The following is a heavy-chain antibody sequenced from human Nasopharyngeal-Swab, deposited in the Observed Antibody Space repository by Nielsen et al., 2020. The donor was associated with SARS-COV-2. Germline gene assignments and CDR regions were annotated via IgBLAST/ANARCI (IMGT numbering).Heavy chain of an antibody. Sequence: SCAGSGFTFSYAWMSWVRQAPGKGLEWVGRIKSEADGGRADYSAPVKGRFTISRDDSKYTLYLQMHSLKSEDTGFYYCTLDYSDSRNDYWGQGTLVTVSS. V-gene: IGHV3-15*01. J-gene: IGHJ4*02. CDR3: TLDYSDSRNDY. CDR1: GFTFSYAW. D-gene: IGHD2-15*01. CDR2: IKSEADGGRA.